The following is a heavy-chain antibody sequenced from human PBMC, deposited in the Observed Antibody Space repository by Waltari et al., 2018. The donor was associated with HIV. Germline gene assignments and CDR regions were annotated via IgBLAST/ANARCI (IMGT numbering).Heavy chain of an antibody. CDR3: ARVPFASSWSADSFDV. D-gene: IGHD6-13*01. V-gene: IGHV3-33*01. Sequence: VQLEESGGGVVQPGRSWRLSCAAAGFRVSAYGMHWVGQAPGKGLQWVAVIWYDGSKKEYSDSVKGRFTISKDNSKNTLFLQMNSLRVDDTAVYFCARVPFASSWSADSFDVWGPGTRITVSS. CDR1: GFRVSAYG. CDR2: IWYDGSKK. J-gene: IGHJ3*01.